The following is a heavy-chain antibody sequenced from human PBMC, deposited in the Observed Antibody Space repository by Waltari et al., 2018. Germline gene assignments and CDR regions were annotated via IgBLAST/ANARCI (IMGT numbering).Heavy chain of an antibody. V-gene: IGHV4-4*07. CDR1: GGSISSYY. CDR3: ARGSQYSSSWYVRPLYYYYYYMDV. CDR2: IYTSGST. J-gene: IGHJ6*03. D-gene: IGHD6-13*01. Sequence: QVQLQESGPGLVKPSETLSLTCTVPGGSISSYYWSWIRPPAGKGLEWIGRIYTSGSTNYNPSLKSRVTMSVDTSKNQFSLKLSSVTAADTAVYYCARGSQYSSSWYVRPLYYYYYYMDVWGKGTTVTVSS.